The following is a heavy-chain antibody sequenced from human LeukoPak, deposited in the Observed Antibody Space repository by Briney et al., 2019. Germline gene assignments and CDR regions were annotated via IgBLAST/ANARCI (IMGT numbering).Heavy chain of an antibody. CDR3: AKGHGSLSSSPRGGAFDI. D-gene: IGHD6-13*01. V-gene: IGHV3-9*03. J-gene: IGHJ3*02. CDR2: ISWNSGSI. CDR1: GFTFSNYW. Sequence: GGSLRLSCEGSGFTFSNYWMSWVRQAPGKGLEWVSGISWNSGSIGYADSVKGRFTISRDNAKNSLYLQMNSLRAEDMALYYCAKGHGSLSSSPRGGAFDIWGQGTMVTVSS.